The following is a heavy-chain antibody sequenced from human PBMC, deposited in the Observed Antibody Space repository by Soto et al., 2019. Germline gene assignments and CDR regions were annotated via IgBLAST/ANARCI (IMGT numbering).Heavy chain of an antibody. V-gene: IGHV1-69*01. CDR3: ARDRDDYGSGNYYNRIDF. Sequence: QVQLVQSGAEVKKPGSSVKVSCKASGGIFSTYAISWLRQAPGQGLEWMGGIIPIFGTPNYAQRFQGRVTITADESTSTAYMELSRMRSEHTDVYYCARDRDDYGSGNYYNRIDFWGQGTLVTVSS. J-gene: IGHJ4*02. D-gene: IGHD3-10*01. CDR1: GGIFSTYA. CDR2: IIPIFGTP.